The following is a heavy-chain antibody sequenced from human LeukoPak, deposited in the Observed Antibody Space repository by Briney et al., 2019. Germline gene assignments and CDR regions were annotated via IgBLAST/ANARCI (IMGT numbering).Heavy chain of an antibody. V-gene: IGHV1-8*01. CDR2: MNPNSGNT. Sequence: ASVKVSCKASGYTFTSYDINWVRQATGQGLEWMGWMNPNSGNTGYAQKFQGRVTMTTDTSTSTAYMDLRSLRSDDTAVYYCARRNRGFDYWGQGTLVTVSS. CDR1: GYTFTSYD. CDR3: ARRNRGFDY. J-gene: IGHJ4*02. D-gene: IGHD1-14*01.